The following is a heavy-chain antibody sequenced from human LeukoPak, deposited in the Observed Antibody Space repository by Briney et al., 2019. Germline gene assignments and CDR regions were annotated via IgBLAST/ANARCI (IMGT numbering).Heavy chain of an antibody. V-gene: IGHV1-24*01. D-gene: IGHD3-3*01. CDR3: ATLPYKILGVVIPH. CDR2: FDPEDGET. Sequence: ASVKVSCKVSGYTLTELSMHWVRQAPGKGLEWMGGFDPEDGETIYAQKFQGRVTMTEDTSTDTAYMELSSLRSEDTAVYYCATLPYKILGVVIPHWGQGPRVPVSS. CDR1: GYTLTELS. J-gene: IGHJ4*02.